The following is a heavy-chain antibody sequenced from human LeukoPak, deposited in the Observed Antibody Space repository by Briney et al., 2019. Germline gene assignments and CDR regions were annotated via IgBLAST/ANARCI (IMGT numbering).Heavy chain of an antibody. D-gene: IGHD3-9*01. CDR1: GGSISSYY. J-gene: IGHJ6*04. CDR2: TYYSGST. Sequence: PSETLSLTCTVSGGSISSYYWSWIRQPPGKGLEWLGFTYYSGSTNYNPSLKSRVTISVDTSKNQFSLKLSSVTAADTAVYYCARSRTLRYDSLSGHYGMDVWGKGTPVTVSS. CDR3: ARSRTLRYDSLSGHYGMDV. V-gene: IGHV4-59*01.